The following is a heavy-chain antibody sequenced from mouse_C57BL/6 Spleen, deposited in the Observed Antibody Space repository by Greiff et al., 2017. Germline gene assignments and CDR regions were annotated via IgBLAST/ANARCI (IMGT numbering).Heavy chain of an antibody. CDR3: ASPYSNYEGFAY. J-gene: IGHJ3*01. CDR2: ISYDGSN. V-gene: IGHV3-6*01. D-gene: IGHD2-5*01. CDR1: GYSITSGYY. Sequence: VQLKESGPGLVKPSQSLSLTCSVTGYSITSGYYWNWIRQFPGNKLEWMGYISYDGSNNYNPSLKNRIAITRDTSKNQFFLKLNSVTTEDTATYYCASPYSNYEGFAYWGQGTLVTVSA.